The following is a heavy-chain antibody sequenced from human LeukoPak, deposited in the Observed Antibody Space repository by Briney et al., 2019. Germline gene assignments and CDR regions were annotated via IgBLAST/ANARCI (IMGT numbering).Heavy chain of an antibody. J-gene: IGHJ4*02. V-gene: IGHV1-18*01. CDR2: ISAYNGNT. Sequence: ASVKVSCKASGYTFTSYGISWVRQAPGQGLEWMGWISAYNGNTNYAQKLQGRVTMTTDTSTSTACMELRSLRSDDTAVYYCARDLAAAPIDYWGQGTLVTVSS. CDR3: ARDLAAAPIDY. CDR1: GYTFTSYG. D-gene: IGHD6-13*01.